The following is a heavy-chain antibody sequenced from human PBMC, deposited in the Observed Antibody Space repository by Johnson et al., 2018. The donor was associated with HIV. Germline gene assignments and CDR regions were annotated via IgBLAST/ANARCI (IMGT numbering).Heavy chain of an antibody. Sequence: VQLVESGGGVVRPGGSLRLSCAASGFTVSSNYMSWVRQAPGTGLEWVSVIYSGGSTYYADSVKGRFTISRDNSKNTLYLQMNSLRAEDTAVYYCARDRVWFGELYAFDIWGQGTMVTVSS. J-gene: IGHJ3*02. CDR2: IYSGGST. V-gene: IGHV3-66*02. CDR3: ARDRVWFGELYAFDI. D-gene: IGHD3-10*01. CDR1: GFTVSSNY.